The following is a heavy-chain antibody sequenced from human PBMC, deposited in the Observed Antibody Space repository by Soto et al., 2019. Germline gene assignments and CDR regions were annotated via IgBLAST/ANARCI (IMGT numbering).Heavy chain of an antibody. CDR1: GFTFSSYA. CDR3: ARDGYCSGGSCYYFDY. CDR2: ISYDGSNK. Sequence: SGGSLRLSCAASGFTFSSYAMHWVRQAPGKGLEWVAVISYDGSNKYYADSVKGRFTISRDNSKNTLYLQMNSLRAEDTAVYYCARDGYCSGGSCYYFDYWGQGTLVTVSS. V-gene: IGHV3-30-3*01. D-gene: IGHD2-15*01. J-gene: IGHJ4*02.